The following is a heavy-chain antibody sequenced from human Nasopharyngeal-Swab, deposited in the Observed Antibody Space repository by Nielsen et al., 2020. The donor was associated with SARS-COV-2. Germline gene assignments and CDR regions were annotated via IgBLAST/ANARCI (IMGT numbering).Heavy chain of an antibody. D-gene: IGHD6-19*01. Sequence: ASVKVSCKSSGYTFISYGITWVRPAPGQGLEWMGWISPYNGNTKYAQKFQGRVTMTTETSTTTAYMELRSLKSDDTAVYYCARRHGVVEGSGWNYFDFWGQGTLVTVPS. CDR3: ARRHGVVEGSGWNYFDF. V-gene: IGHV1-18*01. CDR2: ISPYNGNT. J-gene: IGHJ4*02. CDR1: GYTFISYG.